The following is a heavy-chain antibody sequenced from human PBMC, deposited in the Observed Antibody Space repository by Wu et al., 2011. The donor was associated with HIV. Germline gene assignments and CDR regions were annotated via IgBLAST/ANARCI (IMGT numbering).Heavy chain of an antibody. CDR2: XNPNNGGT. CDR1: GYTFTGYY. V-gene: IGHV1-2*02. Sequence: QVQLVQSGAEVKKPGASVKVSCKASGYTFTGYYIHWMRQAPGQGLEWMGWXNPNNGGTNYAQKFQGRVTMTRDTSIYTAYMELSRLRSDDTAVYYCSRDPNLGHYWGQGTLVTVSS. CDR3: SRDPNLGHY. D-gene: IGHD1-26*01. J-gene: IGHJ4*02.